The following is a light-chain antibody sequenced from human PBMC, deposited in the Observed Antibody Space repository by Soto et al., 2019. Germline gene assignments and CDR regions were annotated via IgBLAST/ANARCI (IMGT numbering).Light chain of an antibody. CDR2: QDS. CDR3: PAWDSTKGVG. J-gene: IGLJ2*01. CDR1: KLGDKY. Sequence: SYELTQPPSVSVSPGQTASITCSGDKLGDKYACWYQQKPGQSPVLVIYQDSKRPSGIPERFSGSNSGNTATLTISGTQAMDEADYYCPAWDSTKGVGFGGGTKVTVL. V-gene: IGLV3-1*01.